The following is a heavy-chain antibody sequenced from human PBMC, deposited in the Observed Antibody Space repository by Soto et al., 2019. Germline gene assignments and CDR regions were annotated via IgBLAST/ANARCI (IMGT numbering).Heavy chain of an antibody. CDR2: ISGSGGST. J-gene: IGHJ4*02. D-gene: IGHD3-3*01. CDR3: AKDGNFWSGHGEY. Sequence: EVQLLESGGGLVQPGGSLRLSCAASGFTFSSYAMSWVRQAPGKGLEWVSAISGSGGSTYYADSVKGRFTISRDNSKNTLYLQMNSLRAEDTAVYYGAKDGNFWSGHGEYWCQGTLVTVSS. CDR1: GFTFSSYA. V-gene: IGHV3-23*01.